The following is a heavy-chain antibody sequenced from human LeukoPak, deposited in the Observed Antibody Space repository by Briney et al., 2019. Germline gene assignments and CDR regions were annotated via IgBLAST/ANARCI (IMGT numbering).Heavy chain of an antibody. CDR1: GGSFSGYL. CDR2: INHSGYT. D-gene: IGHD6-6*01. CDR3: ARHEFGSSSATFDS. J-gene: IGHJ3*01. Sequence: SETLSLTCAVHGGSFSGYLWSWIRQPPGKGLEYIGEINHSGYTTYNPSLKSRVTISVDTSKNQFSLNMISVTAADTAVYYCARHEFGSSSATFDSWGQGTMVIVSS. V-gene: IGHV4-34*01.